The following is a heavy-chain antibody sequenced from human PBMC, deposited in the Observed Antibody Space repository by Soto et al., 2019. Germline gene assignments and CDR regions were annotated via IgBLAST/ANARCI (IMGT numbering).Heavy chain of an antibody. CDR2: ISYDGGNK. CDR3: AKDLSDGGDTFDY. V-gene: IGHV3-30*18. Sequence: QVQLVESGGGVVQPGRSLRLTCAASGFTFSDYGMHWVRQVPGKGLEWLAVISYDGGNKYYADSVKGRFTISRDNSKNTLYLQMNSLRADDTAIYYCAKDLSDGGDTFDYWGQGTLVTVSS. CDR1: GFTFSDYG. D-gene: IGHD2-21*02. J-gene: IGHJ4*02.